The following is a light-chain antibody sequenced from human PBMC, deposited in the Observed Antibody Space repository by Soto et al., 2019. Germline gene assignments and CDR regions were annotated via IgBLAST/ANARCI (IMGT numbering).Light chain of an antibody. CDR2: DAS. CDR3: QQYKDDGWT. Sequence: DIQLTQSPSTLSASVGDRVTITCRASQRIDRYLAWYQQKPGKAPKLLVYDASTLEGGVPSRFSGSGSATEFILTISSVQPDDFATYSCQQYKDDGWTFGQGTRVEIK. J-gene: IGKJ1*01. CDR1: QRIDRY. V-gene: IGKV1-5*01.